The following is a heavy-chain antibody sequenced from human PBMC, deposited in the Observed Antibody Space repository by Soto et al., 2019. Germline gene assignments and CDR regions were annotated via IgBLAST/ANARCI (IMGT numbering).Heavy chain of an antibody. V-gene: IGHV1-18*01. CDR1: GYTFTSYG. D-gene: IGHD3-22*01. CDR2: ISAYNGNT. Sequence: QVQLVQSGAEVKKPGASVKVSCKASGYTFTSYGISWVRQAPGQGLEWMGWISAYNGNTNYAQKLQGRVTMTTDTSTSTAYMELRSLRSDDTAVYYCARVSYYDSSGYYRFFDYWGQGTLVTVSS. J-gene: IGHJ4*02. CDR3: ARVSYYDSSGYYRFFDY.